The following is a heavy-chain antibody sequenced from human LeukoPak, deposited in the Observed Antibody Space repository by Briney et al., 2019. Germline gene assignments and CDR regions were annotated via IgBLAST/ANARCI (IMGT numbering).Heavy chain of an antibody. V-gene: IGHV1-8*01. D-gene: IGHD5-18*01. J-gene: IGHJ4*02. CDR2: RNPNSGNT. CDR1: GYTFTDYD. CDR3: TRGVNSQGTAMVLFDS. Sequence: ASVKVSCKASGYTFTDYDINWVRQATEQGLRWMGWRNPNSGNTGYTQKFQGRVTMTRDTSMSTAFMELNSLTSEDTAVYYCTRGVNSQGTAMVLFDSWGQGSLVTVSA.